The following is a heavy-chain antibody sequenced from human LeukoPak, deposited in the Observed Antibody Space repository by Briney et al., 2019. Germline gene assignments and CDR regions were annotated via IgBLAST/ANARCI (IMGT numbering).Heavy chain of an antibody. V-gene: IGHV3-74*01. Sequence: GGSLRLSCAASGFTLRNYWMHWGAQAPGRGRVWVSRINADGSTINYADSVKGRFTISRDNAKNTLYLQMNSLTAEDTALYYCATAGNYRFDYWGQGILVTVSS. D-gene: IGHD5-24*01. CDR1: GFTLRNYW. J-gene: IGHJ4*02. CDR3: ATAGNYRFDY. CDR2: INADGSTI.